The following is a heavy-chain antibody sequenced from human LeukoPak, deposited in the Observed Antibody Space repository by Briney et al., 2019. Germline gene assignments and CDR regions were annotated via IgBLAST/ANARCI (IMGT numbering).Heavy chain of an antibody. Sequence: GGSLRLSCAASGFTFSNYWITWVSQAPGKGLEYVVNIKEDGSEKYYVDSVKGRFTISRDNTKNSLYLQMTSLRGDDTAVYYCVRDCGFHTFDYWGQGTLVTVSS. CDR3: VRDCGFHTFDY. V-gene: IGHV3-7*05. CDR1: GFTFSNYW. CDR2: IKEDGSEK. D-gene: IGHD2-21*01. J-gene: IGHJ4*02.